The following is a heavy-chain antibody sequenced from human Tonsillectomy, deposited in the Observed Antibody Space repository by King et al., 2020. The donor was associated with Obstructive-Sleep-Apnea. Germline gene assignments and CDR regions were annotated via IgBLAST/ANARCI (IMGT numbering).Heavy chain of an antibody. D-gene: IGHD1-26*01. CDR3: ARWVGATTGDY. V-gene: IGHV4-34*01. J-gene: IGHJ4*02. CDR1: GGSFSGYY. CDR2: INHGGST. Sequence: VQLQQWGAGLLKPSETLSLTCAVYGGSFSGYYWSWIRQPPGKGLEWIGEINHGGSTNYNPSLKSRVTISVDTSKNQFSLKLSSVTAADTAVYYCARWVGATTGDYWGQGTLVTVSS.